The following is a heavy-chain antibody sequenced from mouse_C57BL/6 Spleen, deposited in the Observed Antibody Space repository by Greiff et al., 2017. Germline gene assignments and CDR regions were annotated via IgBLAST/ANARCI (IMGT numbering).Heavy chain of an antibody. CDR2: IRNKDSGYTT. J-gene: IGHJ4*01. D-gene: IGHD3-3*01. CDR3: ANAAGGTLDAIDD. Sequence: DVKLVESGGGLVQPGASLRLSCAASGFTFTDYYMTWVRQPPGKAPEWLALIRNKDSGYTTEYTVSVKGRFTISRDNSKTNLYLHMNTLRAEDSATYYCANAAGGTLDAIDDWGQGTSVTVSS. V-gene: IGHV7-4*01. CDR1: GFTFTDYY.